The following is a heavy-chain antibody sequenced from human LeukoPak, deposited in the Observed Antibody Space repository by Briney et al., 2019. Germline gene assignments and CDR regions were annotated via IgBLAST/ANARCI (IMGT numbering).Heavy chain of an antibody. Sequence: GGSLRLSCAASGFTLSSYAMSWVRQAPGKGLEWVSAISGSGGSTYYADSVKGRFTISRDNSKNTLYLQMHSLRAEDTAVYYCAKDLHIVVVPAASAAGDPYYYYSMDVWGQGTTVTVSS. CDR1: GFTLSSYA. CDR3: AKDLHIVVVPAASAAGDPYYYYSMDV. CDR2: ISGSGGST. J-gene: IGHJ6*02. D-gene: IGHD2-2*01. V-gene: IGHV3-23*01.